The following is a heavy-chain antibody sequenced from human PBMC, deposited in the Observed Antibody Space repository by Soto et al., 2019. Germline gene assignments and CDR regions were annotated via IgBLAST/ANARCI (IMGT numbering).Heavy chain of an antibody. D-gene: IGHD1-1*01. V-gene: IGHV4-59*08. Sequence: SDTLSLTCTVSGDSISIYYWSWIRQPPGKGLEWIGYIYYSGSTNYNPSLKSRVTISVDTSKNQFSLKLSSVTAADTAVYYCARRYGYSFDYWGQGTLVTVSS. CDR3: ARRYGYSFDY. J-gene: IGHJ4*02. CDR2: IYYSGST. CDR1: GDSISIYY.